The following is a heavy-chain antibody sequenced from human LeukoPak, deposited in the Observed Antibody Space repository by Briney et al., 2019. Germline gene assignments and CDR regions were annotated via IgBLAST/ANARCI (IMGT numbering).Heavy chain of an antibody. J-gene: IGHJ6*02. CDR1: GGSISSGGYY. CDR2: INHSGST. CDR3: ARGRYFYYGMDV. V-gene: IGHV4-34*01. Sequence: SETLSLTCAVSGGSISSGGYYWSWIRQPPGKGLEWIGEINHSGSTNYNPSLKSRVTISVDTSKNQFSLKLSSVTAADTAVYYCARGRYFYYGMDVWGQGTTVTVSS.